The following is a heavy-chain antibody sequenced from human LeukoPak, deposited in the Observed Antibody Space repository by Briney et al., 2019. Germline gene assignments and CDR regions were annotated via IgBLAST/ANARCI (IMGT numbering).Heavy chain of an antibody. D-gene: IGHD3-3*01. CDR3: ARDGSETYYDFWSGYPPAGYYDY. Sequence: GGSLRLSCAASGFTFSSYWMSWVRQAPGKGLEWVANIKQVGSEKNYVDSVKGRFTISRDNAKNSLYLQMNSLRAEDTAVYYCARDGSETYYDFWSGYPPAGYYDYWGQGTLVTVSS. V-gene: IGHV3-7*05. CDR2: IKQVGSEK. J-gene: IGHJ4*02. CDR1: GFTFSSYW.